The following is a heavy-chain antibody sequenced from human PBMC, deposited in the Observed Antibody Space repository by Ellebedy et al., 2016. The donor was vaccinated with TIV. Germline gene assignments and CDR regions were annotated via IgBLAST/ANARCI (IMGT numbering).Heavy chain of an antibody. CDR1: GFIFSDHY. J-gene: IGHJ4*02. V-gene: IGHV3-72*01. Sequence: GESLKISXAAFGFIFSDHYMDWVRQAPGKGLEWVGRTRNKPNSYTTEYAASVKGRFTISRDDSKNSLYLQMNSLKTEDTAVYYCTTDLRWELTDYWGQGTLVTVSS. CDR2: TRNKPNSYTT. CDR3: TTDLRWELTDY. D-gene: IGHD1-26*01.